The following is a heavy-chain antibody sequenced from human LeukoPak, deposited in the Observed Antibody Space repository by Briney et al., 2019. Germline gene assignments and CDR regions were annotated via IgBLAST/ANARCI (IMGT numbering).Heavy chain of an antibody. D-gene: IGHD6-19*01. V-gene: IGHV3-21*01. CDR2: ISSSSSYI. CDR3: AKDHGIAVAGTPGLNY. J-gene: IGHJ4*02. Sequence: PGGSLRLSCAASGFTFSSYSMNWVRQAPGKGLEWVSSISSSSSYIYYADSVKGRFTISRDNAKNSLYLQMNSLRAEDTAVYYCAKDHGIAVAGTPGLNYWGQGTLVTVSS. CDR1: GFTFSSYS.